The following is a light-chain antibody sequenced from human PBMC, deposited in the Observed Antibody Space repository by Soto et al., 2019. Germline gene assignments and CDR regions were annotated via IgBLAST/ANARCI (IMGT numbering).Light chain of an antibody. CDR2: EGS. CDR3: CSYAASSTFNWV. V-gene: IGLV2-23*03. Sequence: QSVLTQPASVSGSPGQSITISCTGTGSDIGSYNLVSWYQQHPGKAPKVIIYEGSNRPSGVSNRFSASKSGNKASLTISGLQAEDEADYYCCSYAASSTFNWVFGGGTQRTVL. CDR1: GSDIGSYNL. J-gene: IGLJ3*02.